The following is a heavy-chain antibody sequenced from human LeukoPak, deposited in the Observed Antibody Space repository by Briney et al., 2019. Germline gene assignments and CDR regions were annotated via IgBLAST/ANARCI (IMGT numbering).Heavy chain of an antibody. CDR1: GFTFSSYS. CDR2: ISYDGSNK. Sequence: TGGSLRLSCAASGFTFSSYSMNWVRQAPGKGLEWVAVISYDGSNKYYADSVKGRFTISRDNAKNSLYLQMNSLRAEDTAVYYCAREGVDGYIWGQGTLVTVSS. D-gene: IGHD5-24*01. V-gene: IGHV3-30*03. J-gene: IGHJ4*02. CDR3: AREGVDGYI.